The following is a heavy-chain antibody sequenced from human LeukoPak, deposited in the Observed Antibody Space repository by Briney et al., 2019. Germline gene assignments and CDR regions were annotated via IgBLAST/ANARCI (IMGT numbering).Heavy chain of an antibody. CDR1: GFTFSSYG. Sequence: PGRSLRLSCAASGFTFSSYGMHWVRQAPGKGLEWVAKIIQDGSEKYYADSVKGRFTISRDNAKNSLYLQMNSLRAEDTAVYYCARVRDGLREYWGQGTLVTVSA. J-gene: IGHJ4*02. CDR2: IIQDGSEK. V-gene: IGHV3-7*02. D-gene: IGHD5-24*01. CDR3: ARVRDGLREY.